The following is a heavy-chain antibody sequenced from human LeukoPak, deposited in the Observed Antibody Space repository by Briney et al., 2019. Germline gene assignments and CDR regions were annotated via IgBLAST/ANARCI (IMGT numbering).Heavy chain of an antibody. D-gene: IGHD2-2*01. CDR3: ARENRVVVPAAGYYYYYYMDV. Sequence: PSQTLSLTCTVSGGSISSGSYYWSWIRQPAGKGLEWIGRIYTSGSTNYNPSLKSRVTISVDTSKNQFSLKLSSVTAADTAVYYCARENRVVVPAAGYYYYYYMDVWGKGTTVTVSS. CDR2: IYTSGST. J-gene: IGHJ6*03. CDR1: GGSISSGSYY. V-gene: IGHV4-61*02.